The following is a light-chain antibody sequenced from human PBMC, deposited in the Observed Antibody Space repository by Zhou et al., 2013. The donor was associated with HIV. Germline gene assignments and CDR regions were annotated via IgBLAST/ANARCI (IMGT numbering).Light chain of an antibody. V-gene: IGKV1-16*02. CDR3: QQYKIYPLT. CDR2: AAS. Sequence: DIQMTQSPSSLSASVGDRVTITCRASQDITHYLAWFQQKPGKVPKSLIYAASSLQSGVPSKFSGSGSGTDFTLTISNLQPEDIASYYCQQYKIYPLTFGGGTKVEIK. CDR1: QDITHY. J-gene: IGKJ4*01.